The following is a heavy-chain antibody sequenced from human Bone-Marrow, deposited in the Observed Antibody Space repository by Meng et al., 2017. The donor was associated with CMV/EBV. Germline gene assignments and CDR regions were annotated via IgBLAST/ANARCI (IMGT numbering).Heavy chain of an antibody. Sequence: GESLKISCEASGFTFSSYSMNWVRQAPGKGLEWVSSISSSTTYIFYADSVKGRFTVSRDNAKNSLYLQMNSLRAEDTAVYYCARMWSLDNSNVNWFDPWGQGTLVTVSS. D-gene: IGHD2/OR15-2a*01. V-gene: IGHV3-21*01. CDR1: GFTFSSYS. CDR3: ARMWSLDNSNVNWFDP. CDR2: ISSSTTYI. J-gene: IGHJ5*02.